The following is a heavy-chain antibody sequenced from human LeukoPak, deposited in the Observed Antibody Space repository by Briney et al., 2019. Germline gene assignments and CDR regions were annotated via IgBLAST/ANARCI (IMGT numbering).Heavy chain of an antibody. V-gene: IGHV3-21*04. Sequence: GGSLRLSCAASGFTFSSYSMNWVRQAPGKGLEWVSSISSSSSYIYYADSVKGRFTISIDNAKNSLYLQMNSLRVADTAVYYCAKAGLVRGGALDSWGQGTLVTVSS. CDR1: GFTFSSYS. J-gene: IGHJ4*02. CDR3: AKAGLVRGGALDS. CDR2: ISSSSSYI. D-gene: IGHD3/OR15-3a*01.